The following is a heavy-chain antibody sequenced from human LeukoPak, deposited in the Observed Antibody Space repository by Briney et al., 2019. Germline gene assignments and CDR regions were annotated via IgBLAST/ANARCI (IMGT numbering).Heavy chain of an antibody. CDR2: ISSGRSVM. CDR1: GFTFRGYG. D-gene: IGHD5/OR15-5a*01. Sequence: GGSLRLSCAASGFTFRGYGMSWVRQAPGKGLEWVSHISSGRSVMNYADSVKGRCTISRDNGKNSVYLQMNSLRDEDTAVYYCAGGVYGYNAFDYWGQGTLVSVSS. CDR3: AGGVYGYNAFDY. V-gene: IGHV3-48*02. J-gene: IGHJ4*02.